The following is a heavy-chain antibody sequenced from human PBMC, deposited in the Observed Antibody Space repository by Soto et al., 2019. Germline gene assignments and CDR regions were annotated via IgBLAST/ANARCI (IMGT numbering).Heavy chain of an antibody. J-gene: IGHJ4*02. V-gene: IGHV4-59*01. CDR1: GGSISSYF. D-gene: IGHD7-27*01. CDR2: IYHSGST. Sequence: SETLSLTCTVSGGSISSYFWTWFRQPPGKGLDWIGSIYHSGSTYYNPSLKSRVTISVDTSKNQFSLRLSSVTAADTAVYFCARQARGWGSYFDYWGQGTLVTVSS. CDR3: ARQARGWGSYFDY.